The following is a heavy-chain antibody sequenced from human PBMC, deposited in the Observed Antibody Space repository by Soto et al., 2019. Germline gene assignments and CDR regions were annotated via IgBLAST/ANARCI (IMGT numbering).Heavy chain of an antibody. V-gene: IGHV3-74*01. CDR2: IKSDGCGT. CDR3: ARGDGDGYGGNGCLGRH. CDR1: GFPFSSYW. D-gene: IGHD1-26*01. J-gene: IGHJ4*02. Sequence: EVQLVESGGGLVQPGESLTLSCAASGFPFSSYWMHWVRQAPGKGLVWVSRIKSDGCGTYYADSVQDRFTISRDNARNTLYLQINRLRVGDTAVYFCARGDGDGYGGNGCLGRHWGQGTLVTVSS.